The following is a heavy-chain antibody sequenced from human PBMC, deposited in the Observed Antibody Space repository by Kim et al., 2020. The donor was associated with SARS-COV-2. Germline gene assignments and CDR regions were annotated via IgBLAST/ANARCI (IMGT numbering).Heavy chain of an antibody. Sequence: ASVKVSCKASGYTFTSYAMHWVRQAPGQRLEWMGWINAGNGNTKYSQKFQGRVTITRDTSASTAYMELSSLRSEDTAVYYCARGGAVAGTWGTRAGAKKIDYWGQGTLVTVSS. J-gene: IGHJ4*02. CDR3: ARGGAVAGTWGTRAGAKKIDY. D-gene: IGHD6-19*01. CDR2: INAGNGNT. V-gene: IGHV1-3*01. CDR1: GYTFTSYA.